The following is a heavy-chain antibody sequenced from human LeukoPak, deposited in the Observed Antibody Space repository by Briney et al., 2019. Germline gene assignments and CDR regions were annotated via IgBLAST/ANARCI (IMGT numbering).Heavy chain of an antibody. V-gene: IGHV1-46*01. CDR3: ARAPGPDYDILAGYYLFDY. CDR1: GYTFTSYY. J-gene: IGHJ4*02. Sequence: ASVKVSCKASGYTFTSYYMHWVRQAPGQGLEWMGIINPSGGSTSYAQKFQGRVTMTRDTSTSTVYMELSSLRSEDTAVYYCARAPGPDYDILAGYYLFDYWGQGTLVTVSS. CDR2: INPSGGST. D-gene: IGHD3-9*01.